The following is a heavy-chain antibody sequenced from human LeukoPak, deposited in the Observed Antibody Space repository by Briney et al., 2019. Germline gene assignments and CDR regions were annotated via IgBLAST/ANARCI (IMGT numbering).Heavy chain of an antibody. Sequence: PSETLSLTCTVSGDSISSGSYYWSWIRQPAGKGLEWIGRIYISGTTNYNPSLKSRVTISADTSKNQFSLRLSSLTAADTAVYYCARGFHFYFDYWGQGTLVTVSS. V-gene: IGHV4-61*02. CDR2: IYISGTT. D-gene: IGHD3-10*01. CDR1: GDSISSGSYY. CDR3: ARGFHFYFDY. J-gene: IGHJ4*02.